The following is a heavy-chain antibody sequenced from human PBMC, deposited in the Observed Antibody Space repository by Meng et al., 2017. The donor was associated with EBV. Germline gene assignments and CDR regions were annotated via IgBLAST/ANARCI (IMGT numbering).Heavy chain of an antibody. V-gene: IGHV1-2*06. CDR1: GYTFTGYY. Sequence: QVQLVQSGAEVKKPXXPXKVSCKASGYTFTGYYLHWVRQSPGQGLEWMGRINPTSGGTNYVQKFQGRVTMTRDTSISTAYMELTGLRSGDTAVYYCASGNFTDHWGQGTLVTVSS. D-gene: IGHD3-3*01. CDR2: INPTSGGT. CDR3: ASGNFTDH. J-gene: IGHJ4*02.